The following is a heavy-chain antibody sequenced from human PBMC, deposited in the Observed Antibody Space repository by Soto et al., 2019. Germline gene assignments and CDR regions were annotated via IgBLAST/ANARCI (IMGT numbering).Heavy chain of an antibody. J-gene: IGHJ5*01. CDR1: GFTFSAYT. D-gene: IGHD4-17*01. Sequence: EVQLVESGGGLVKPGGSLRLSCAASGFTFSAYTMNWVRQAPGKGLEWVSSLDPSSTYIYYADSVKGRFTRSRDNAKNSLFLRLNSLRADDTALYYCVRGSYGDYDSWGQGTLVTVSS. CDR3: VRGSYGDYDS. CDR2: LDPSSTYI. V-gene: IGHV3-21*02.